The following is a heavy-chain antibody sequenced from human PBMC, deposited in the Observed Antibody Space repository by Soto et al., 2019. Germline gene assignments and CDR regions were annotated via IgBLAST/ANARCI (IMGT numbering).Heavy chain of an antibody. D-gene: IGHD2-2*01. CDR2: IYRTGST. J-gene: IGHJ5*02. CDR3: ARDGFCTSTTCRVGNWFDP. CDR1: GGSFTSNNW. V-gene: IGHV4-4*02. Sequence: PSETLSLTCAVSGGSFTSNNWWTWVRQPPGQGLEWIGEIYRTGSTNYNPSLKSRVTISLDKSENQFSLKLPSVTAADTAMYYCARDGFCTSTTCRVGNWFDPWGQGTLVTVSS.